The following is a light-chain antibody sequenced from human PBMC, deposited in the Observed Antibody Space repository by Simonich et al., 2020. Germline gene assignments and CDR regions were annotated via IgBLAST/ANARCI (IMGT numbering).Light chain of an antibody. V-gene: IGLV2-14*01. CDR1: SSDVGGYNY. Sequence: QSALTQPASVSGSPGQSITISCTGTSSDVGGYNYVSLYQQHTGKSPKLMIYDVSKRPSGVSNRFSGSKSGNTASLTISGLQAEDEADYYCSSYTSSSIVVFGGGTKLTVL. J-gene: IGLJ2*01. CDR2: DVS. CDR3: SSYTSSSIVV.